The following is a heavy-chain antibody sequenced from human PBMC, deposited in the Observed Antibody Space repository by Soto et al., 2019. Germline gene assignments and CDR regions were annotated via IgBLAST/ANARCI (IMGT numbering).Heavy chain of an antibody. D-gene: IGHD3-3*01. CDR3: ARGSQNFWMREDALDI. Sequence: EVQLVESGGGQVKPGGSLRLSCAASAFSFSTYSMNWVRQAPGKGLEWVSSIHSSSRYIYYADSVKGRFTISRDNAKNSLFLQMSSLRAEDTAVYYCARGSQNFWMREDALDIWGQGTMVSVSS. V-gene: IGHV3-21*01. CDR1: AFSFSTYS. CDR2: IHSSSRYI. J-gene: IGHJ3*02.